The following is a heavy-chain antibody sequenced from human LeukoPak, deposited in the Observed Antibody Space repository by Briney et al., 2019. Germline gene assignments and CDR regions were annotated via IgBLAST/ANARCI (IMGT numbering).Heavy chain of an antibody. V-gene: IGHV3-48*01. CDR1: GFTFSSYS. Sequence: GGSLRLSCAASGFTFSSYSMNWVRQAPGKGLEWVSSISSSSSTIYYADSVKGRFTISRDNAKNSLYLQMNSLRAEDTAVYYCARDPYLGVAGPDGAFDIWGQGTMVTVSS. CDR3: ARDPYLGVAGPDGAFDI. CDR2: ISSSSSTI. D-gene: IGHD6-19*01. J-gene: IGHJ3*02.